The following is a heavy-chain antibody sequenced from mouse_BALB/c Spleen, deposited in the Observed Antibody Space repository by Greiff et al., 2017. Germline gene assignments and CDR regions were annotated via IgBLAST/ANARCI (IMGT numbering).Heavy chain of an antibody. CDR1: GYTFTSYN. V-gene: IGHV1-12*01. CDR2: IYPGNGDT. CDR3: ARGTLGYFDV. Sequence: LQQPGAELVKPGASVQMSCKSSGYTFTSYNMHWVKQTPGQGLEWIGAIYPGNGDTSYNQKFKGKATLTADKSSSTAYMQLSSLTSEDSAVYYCARGTLGYFDVWGAGTTVTVSS. J-gene: IGHJ1*01.